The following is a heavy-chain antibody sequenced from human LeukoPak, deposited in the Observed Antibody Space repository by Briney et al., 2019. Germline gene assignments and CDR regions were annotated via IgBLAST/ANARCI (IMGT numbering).Heavy chain of an antibody. Sequence: SETLSLTCAVYGGSFSGYYWSWIRQPPGKGLEWIGEINHSGSTNYNPSLKSRVTISVDTSKNQFSLKLSSVTAADTAVYYCARGPKPKVAGRSSYYYYYMDVWGKGTTVTVSS. V-gene: IGHV4-34*01. CDR3: ARGPKPKVAGRSSYYYYYMDV. CDR1: GGSFSGYY. D-gene: IGHD6-19*01. CDR2: INHSGST. J-gene: IGHJ6*03.